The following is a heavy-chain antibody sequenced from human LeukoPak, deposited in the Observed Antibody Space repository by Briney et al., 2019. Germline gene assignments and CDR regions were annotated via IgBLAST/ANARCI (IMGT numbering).Heavy chain of an antibody. V-gene: IGHV1-18*01. D-gene: IGHD3-9*01. CDR2: ISAYNGNT. J-gene: IGHJ4*02. CDR1: GFTFTSYG. CDR3: ATDPPLGILTGPMFDY. Sequence: GGSLRLSCAASGFTFTSYGISWVRQAPGQGLEWMGWISAYNGNTNYAQKLQGRVTMTEDTSTDTAYMELSSLRSEDTAVYYCATDPPLGILTGPMFDYWGQGTLVTVSS.